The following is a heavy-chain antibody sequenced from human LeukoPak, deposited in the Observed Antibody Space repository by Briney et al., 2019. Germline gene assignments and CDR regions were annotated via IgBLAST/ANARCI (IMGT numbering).Heavy chain of an antibody. V-gene: IGHV4-34*09. J-gene: IGHJ4*02. CDR3: ARHSSGWEVDY. CDR1: GGSFSGYY. D-gene: IGHD6-19*01. Sequence: PSETLSLTCAVYGGSFSGYYWSWIRQPPGKGLEWIGEINHSGSTNYNPSLKSRVTISVDTSKNQFSLKLSSVTAADTAVYYCARHSSGWEVDYWGQGTLVTVSS. CDR2: INHSGST.